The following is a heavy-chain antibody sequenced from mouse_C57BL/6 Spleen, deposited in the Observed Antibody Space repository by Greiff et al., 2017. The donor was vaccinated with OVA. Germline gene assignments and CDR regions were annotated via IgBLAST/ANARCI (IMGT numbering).Heavy chain of an antibody. J-gene: IGHJ4*01. V-gene: IGHV1-15*01. Sequence: QVQLQQSGAELVRPGASVTLSCKASGYTFTDYEMDWVKQTPVHGLEWIGAIDPETGGTAYNQKFQGKAILTADKSSSTAYMELRSLTSEDSAVYYCTRDPTGYYAMDYWGQGTSVTVSS. CDR3: TRDPTGYYAMDY. CDR1: GYTFTDYE. D-gene: IGHD4-1*02. CDR2: IDPETGGT.